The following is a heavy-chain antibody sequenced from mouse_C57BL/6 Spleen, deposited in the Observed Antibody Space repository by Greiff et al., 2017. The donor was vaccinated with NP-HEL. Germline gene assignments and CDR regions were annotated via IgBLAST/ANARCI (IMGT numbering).Heavy chain of an antibody. D-gene: IGHD1-1*01. CDR3: AREDYYGSSLHWYFDV. Sequence: EVKLMESGGGLVKPGGSLKLSCAASGFTFSSYAMSWVRQTPEKRLEWVATISDGGSYTYYPDNVKGRFTISRDNAKNNLYLQMSHLKSEDTAMYYCAREDYYGSSLHWYFDVWGTGTTVTVSS. J-gene: IGHJ1*03. CDR1: GFTFSSYA. V-gene: IGHV5-4*01. CDR2: ISDGGSYT.